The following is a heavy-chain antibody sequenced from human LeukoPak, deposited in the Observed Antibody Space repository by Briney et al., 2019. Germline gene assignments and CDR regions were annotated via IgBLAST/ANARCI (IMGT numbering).Heavy chain of an antibody. D-gene: IGHD5-18*01. Sequence: GGSLRLSCAASGFTFSSYGMHWVRQAPGKGLEWVAVISYDGSNKYYADSVKGRFTISRDNSKNALYLQMNSLRAEDTAVYYCAKGGGYSHYYFDYWGQGTLVTVSS. CDR3: AKGGGYSHYYFDY. J-gene: IGHJ4*02. V-gene: IGHV3-30*18. CDR1: GFTFSSYG. CDR2: ISYDGSNK.